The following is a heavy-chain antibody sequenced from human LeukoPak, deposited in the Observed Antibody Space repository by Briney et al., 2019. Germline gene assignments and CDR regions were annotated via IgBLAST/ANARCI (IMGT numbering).Heavy chain of an antibody. CDR1: GYTFTSYD. CDR2: INPNSGGT. V-gene: IGHV1-2*02. D-gene: IGHD6-13*01. CDR3: ARYSARIHLKQPEAFDY. J-gene: IGHJ4*02. Sequence: ASVKVSCKASGYTFTSYDINWVRQAPGQGLEWMGWINPNSGGTNYAQKFQGRVTMTRDTSISTAYMELSRLRSDDTAVYYCARYSARIHLKQPEAFDYWGQGTLVTVSS.